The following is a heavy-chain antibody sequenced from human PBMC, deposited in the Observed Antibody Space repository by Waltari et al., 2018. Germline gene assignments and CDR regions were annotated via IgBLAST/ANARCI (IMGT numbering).Heavy chain of an antibody. Sequence: EVQLVESGGGLVQPGGSLRLSCAASGFTFSSYWMSWVRQAPGKGLEWVANIKQDGSEKYYVDSVKGRFTIARDNAKNSLYLQMSSLRSEDTAVYYCARGGIGDAFDIWGQGTMVTVSS. J-gene: IGHJ3*02. V-gene: IGHV3-7*03. CDR2: IKQDGSEK. CDR3: ARGGIGDAFDI. CDR1: GFTFSSYW.